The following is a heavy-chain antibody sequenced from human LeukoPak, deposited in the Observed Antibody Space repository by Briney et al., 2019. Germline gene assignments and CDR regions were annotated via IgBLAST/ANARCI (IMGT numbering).Heavy chain of an antibody. V-gene: IGHV1-2*02. CDR2: INPNSGGT. J-gene: IGHJ5*02. CDR1: GYTFTGYY. CDR3: AREERGAIVVVPAANPPNNWFDP. D-gene: IGHD2-2*01. Sequence: VASVKVSCKASGYTFTGYYMHWVRQAPGQGLEWMGWINPNSGGTNYAQKFQGRVTMTRDTSISTAYMELSRLRSDDTAVYYCAREERGAIVVVPAANPPNNWFDPWGQGTLVTVSS.